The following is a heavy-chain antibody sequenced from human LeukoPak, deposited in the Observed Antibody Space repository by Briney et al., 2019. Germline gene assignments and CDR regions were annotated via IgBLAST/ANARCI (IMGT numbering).Heavy chain of an antibody. J-gene: IGHJ4*02. CDR3: ARAGYYDFWSGYYHFDY. CDR2: IYTSGST. D-gene: IGHD3-3*01. V-gene: IGHV4-59*10. CDR1: GGSFNGYY. Sequence: SETLSLTCAVYGGSFNGYYWSWIRQPAGKGLEWIGRIYTSGSTNYNPSLKSRVTISVDTSKNQFSLKLSSVTAADTAVYYCARAGYYDFWSGYYHFDYWGQGTLVTVSS.